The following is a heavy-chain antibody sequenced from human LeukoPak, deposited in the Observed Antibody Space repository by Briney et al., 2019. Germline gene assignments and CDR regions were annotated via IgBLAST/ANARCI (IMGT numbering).Heavy chain of an antibody. CDR1: GGSISSYY. V-gene: IGHV4-4*09. CDR2: IHPSGSA. Sequence: SETLSLTCTVSGGSISSYYWNWIRQPPGKGLEWIGYIHPSGSADYKRSLKTRVAMSVDTAKNQVSLKLSSVTAADTAVCYCARWARVGVGVYNIDFWGQGTLVTVSS. CDR3: ARWARVGVGVYNIDF. J-gene: IGHJ4*02. D-gene: IGHD2-8*02.